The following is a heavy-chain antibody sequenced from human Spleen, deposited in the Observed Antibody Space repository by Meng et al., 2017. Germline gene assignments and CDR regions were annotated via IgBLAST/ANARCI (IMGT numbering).Heavy chain of an antibody. CDR3: ARDMAGYCSTTSCYLFDY. CDR2: ISSSSSYI. D-gene: IGHD2-2*01. J-gene: IGHJ4*02. Sequence: GGSLRLSCAASGFTFSSYTMNWVRQAPGKGLEWVSSISSSSSYIYYADSVKGRFTISRDNAKNSLYLQMNSLRAEDTAVYYCARDMAGYCSTTSCYLFDYWGQGTLVTVSS. CDR1: GFTFSSYT. V-gene: IGHV3-21*01.